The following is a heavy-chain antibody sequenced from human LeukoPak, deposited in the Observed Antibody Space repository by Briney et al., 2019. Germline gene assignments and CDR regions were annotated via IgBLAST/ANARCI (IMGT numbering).Heavy chain of an antibody. D-gene: IGHD1-7*01. Sequence: ASVKVACKASGYTFTRSGISCVRQGPGQGLEWMAWISGYDGRTNYAQKFQDRVIMTTDTSTSTAYMELRSLRSDDTAVYYCARDWNYRGLDVWGQGTTVTVSS. CDR2: ISGYDGRT. CDR1: GYTFTRSG. V-gene: IGHV1-18*01. J-gene: IGHJ6*02. CDR3: ARDWNYRGLDV.